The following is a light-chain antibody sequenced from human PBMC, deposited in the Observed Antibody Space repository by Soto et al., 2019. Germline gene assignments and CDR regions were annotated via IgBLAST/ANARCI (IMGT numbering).Light chain of an antibody. CDR2: TAS. Sequence: DIQMTQSPSTLSASVGDRVTITCRASQSISSWLVWYQQKTGRAPKLLIYTASSLKSWAPSRISGSRSCSKFTLNIIRLRPYDFATEYRKADNSYSRTFGQGTKVDI. CDR3: KADNSYSRT. V-gene: IGKV1-5*03. J-gene: IGKJ1*01. CDR1: QSISSW.